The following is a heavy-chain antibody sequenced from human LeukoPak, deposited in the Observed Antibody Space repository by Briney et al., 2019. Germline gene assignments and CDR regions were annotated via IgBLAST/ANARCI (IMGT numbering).Heavy chain of an antibody. D-gene: IGHD6-13*01. CDR3: AKDYGYSSSWYDY. CDR1: GFTFDDYG. Sequence: GRSLRLSCEAPGFTFDDYGMHWVRQAPGKGLEWVSTISWNSASVGYVDSVKGRFTISRDNAKKTLYLQMNSLRPEDTALYYCAKDYGYSSSWYDYWGQGTLVTVSS. J-gene: IGHJ4*02. V-gene: IGHV3-9*01. CDR2: ISWNSASV.